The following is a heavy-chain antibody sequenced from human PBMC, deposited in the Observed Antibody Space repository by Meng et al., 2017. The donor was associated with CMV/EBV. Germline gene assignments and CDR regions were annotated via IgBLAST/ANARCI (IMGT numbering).Heavy chain of an antibody. D-gene: IGHD2-2*02. CDR2: IIPIFGTA. J-gene: IGHJ5*02. Sequence: SVKVSCKASGGTFSSYAISWVRQATGQGLEWMGGIIPIFGTANYAQKFQGRVTITTDESTSTAYMELSSLRSEDPAVYYCARDCSSTSCYMEELNWFAPWGQGTLVTVSS. V-gene: IGHV1-69*05. CDR3: ARDCSSTSCYMEELNWFAP. CDR1: GGTFSSYA.